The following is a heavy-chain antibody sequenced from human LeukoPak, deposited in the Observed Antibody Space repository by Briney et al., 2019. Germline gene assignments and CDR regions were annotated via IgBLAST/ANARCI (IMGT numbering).Heavy chain of an antibody. J-gene: IGHJ3*02. D-gene: IGHD1-26*01. CDR1: GFTFTNSA. Sequence: SVKISCKASGFTFTNSAMQWVRQARGQPLEWIGWIVVGSGNTNHAQKFQERATITRDMSTSTAYMELSSLRSEDTAVYYCAAVNSGSNFDGFDIWGQGTMVTVSS. CDR2: IVVGSGNT. V-gene: IGHV1-58*02. CDR3: AAVNSGSNFDGFDI.